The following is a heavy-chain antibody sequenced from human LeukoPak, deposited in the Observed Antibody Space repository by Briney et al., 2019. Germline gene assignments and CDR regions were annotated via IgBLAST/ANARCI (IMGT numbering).Heavy chain of an antibody. CDR2: INPNSGGT. V-gene: IGHV1-2*04. Sequence: ASVKVSCKASGYTFTGYYMHWVRQAPGQGLEWMGWINPNSGGTNYAQKFQGWVTMTRDTSISTAYMGLSRLRSDDTAVYYCAREYCSGGSCLSYWGQGTLVTVSS. D-gene: IGHD2-15*01. CDR1: GYTFTGYY. J-gene: IGHJ4*02. CDR3: AREYCSGGSCLSY.